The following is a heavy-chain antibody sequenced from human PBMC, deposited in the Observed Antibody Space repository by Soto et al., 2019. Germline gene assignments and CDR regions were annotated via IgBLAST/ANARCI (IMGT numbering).Heavy chain of an antibody. Sequence: GGSLRLSCAASGFTFSSYEMNWVRQAPGKGLEWVSYISSSGSTIYYADSVKGRFTISRDNAKNSLYLQMNSLRAEDTAVYYCARVGQNWNDAFDIWGQGTMVTVSS. CDR1: GFTFSSYE. CDR3: ARVGQNWNDAFDI. D-gene: IGHD1-1*01. J-gene: IGHJ3*02. CDR2: ISSSGSTI. V-gene: IGHV3-48*03.